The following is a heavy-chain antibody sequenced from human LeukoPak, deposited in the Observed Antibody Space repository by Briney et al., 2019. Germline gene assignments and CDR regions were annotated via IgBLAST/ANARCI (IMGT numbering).Heavy chain of an antibody. CDR1: GGSISSGGHS. J-gene: IGHJ4*02. CDR2: IYHSGSGST. V-gene: IGHV4-30-2*02. D-gene: IGHD3-22*01. Sequence: SQTLSLTCTVSGGSISSGGHSWSWIRQPPGKGLEWIGYIYHSGSGSTYYNPSLKSRVTISVDTSKNQFSLKLSSVTAADTAVYYCARLNYYDSSGYPYFDYWGQGTLVTVSS. CDR3: ARLNYYDSSGYPYFDY.